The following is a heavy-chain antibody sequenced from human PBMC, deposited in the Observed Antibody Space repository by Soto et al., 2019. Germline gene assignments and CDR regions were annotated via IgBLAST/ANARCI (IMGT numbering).Heavy chain of an antibody. D-gene: IGHD3-10*01. CDR3: TGPLLWFGELFSYMDV. CDR1: GFTFGDYA. CDR2: IRSKAYGGTT. J-gene: IGHJ6*03. Sequence: AGGSLRLSCTASGFTFGDYAMSWFRQAPGKGLEWVGFIRSKAYGGTTEYAASVKGRFTISRDDSKSIAYLQMNSLKTEDTAVYYCTGPLLWFGELFSYMDVWGKGTTVTVSS. V-gene: IGHV3-49*03.